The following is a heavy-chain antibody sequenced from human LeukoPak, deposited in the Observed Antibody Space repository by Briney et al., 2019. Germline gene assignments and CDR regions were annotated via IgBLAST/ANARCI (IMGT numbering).Heavy chain of an antibody. CDR2: VSQTGSGKT. CDR1: GGSFSGYY. J-gene: IGHJ4*02. D-gene: IGHD2-2*01. CDR3: AKPYSHCSGTNCYYNFDY. V-gene: IGHV4-34*01. Sequence: SQTLSLTCGVYGGSFSGYYWSWIRQPPGKGLEWIGEVSQTGSGKTNYNPSLKGRVTISVDTSKNQFALELTSVTAADTAVYYCAKPYSHCSGTNCYYNFDYWGQGTLVTVSS.